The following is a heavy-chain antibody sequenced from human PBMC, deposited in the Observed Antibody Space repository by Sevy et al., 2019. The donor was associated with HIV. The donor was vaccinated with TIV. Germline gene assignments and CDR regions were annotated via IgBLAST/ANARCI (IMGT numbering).Heavy chain of an antibody. J-gene: IGHJ6*02. D-gene: IGHD2-15*01. CDR1: GFTFSSYA. V-gene: IGHV3-23*01. CDR2: ISGSGLTT. CDR3: AKDMYCSAGGCYHYYYYVMDV. Sequence: GGSLRLSCAASGFTFSSYAMSWVRQAPGKGLEWVSAISGSGLTTYYADSVKGRFTISRDNSKNTLYLQMDSLRAEDTAVYYCAKDMYCSAGGCYHYYYYVMDVWSQGTTVTVSS.